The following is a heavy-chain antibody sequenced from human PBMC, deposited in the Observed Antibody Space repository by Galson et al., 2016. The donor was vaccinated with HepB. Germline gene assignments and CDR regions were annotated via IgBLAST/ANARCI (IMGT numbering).Heavy chain of an antibody. V-gene: IGHV3-23*01. Sequence: SLRLSCAASGLSFTTYAMSWVRQPPGKGLEWVSVITYNGDYTFYADSVEGRFTISRDNSKKTLFLQLSGRRTEDTALYYCVRAGGSGETAYFDYWGLGTLVTVSS. CDR1: GLSFTTYA. D-gene: IGHD6-19*01. J-gene: IGHJ4*02. CDR2: ITYNGDYT. CDR3: VRAGGSGETAYFDY.